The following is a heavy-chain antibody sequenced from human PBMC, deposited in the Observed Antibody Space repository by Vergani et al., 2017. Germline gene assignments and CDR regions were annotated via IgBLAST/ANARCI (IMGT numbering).Heavy chain of an antibody. CDR3: ARERLITMVRGVIAYFDY. V-gene: IGHV1-69*01. D-gene: IGHD3-10*01. Sequence: QVQLVQSGAEVKKPGTSVKVSCKASGGTFSSYAISWVRQAPGQGFGWMGGSIPIFGTANYAQKFQGRVTITADESTSTAYMELSILRSEDTAVYYCARERLITMVRGVIAYFDYWGQGTLVTVSS. CDR2: SIPIFGTA. J-gene: IGHJ4*02. CDR1: GGTFSSYA.